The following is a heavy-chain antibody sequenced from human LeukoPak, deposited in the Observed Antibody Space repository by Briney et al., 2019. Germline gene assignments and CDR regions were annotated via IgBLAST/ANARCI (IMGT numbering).Heavy chain of an antibody. CDR1: GGSISSYY. CDR3: AAYPYYYDSSGPMYYFDY. V-gene: IGHV4-4*07. D-gene: IGHD3-22*01. Sequence: SSETLSLTCTVSGGSISSYYWSWIRQPAGKGLEWIGRIYTSGSTNYNPSLKSRVTISVDTSKNQFSLKLSSVTAADTAVYYCAAYPYYYDSSGPMYYFDYWGQGTLVTVSS. J-gene: IGHJ4*02. CDR2: IYTSGST.